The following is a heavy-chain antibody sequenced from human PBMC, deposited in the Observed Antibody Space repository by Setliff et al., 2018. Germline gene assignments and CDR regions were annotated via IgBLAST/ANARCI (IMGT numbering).Heavy chain of an antibody. CDR2: VYHSGTA. V-gene: IGHV4-61*10. D-gene: IGHD1-1*01. J-gene: IGHJ4*02. Sequence: SETLSLTCTVSGDSISSRRSYWGWFRQPAGKGLEFIGYVYHSGTAKYDPSLESRAIMSVDASKNEISLKLKSVTAADTAVYYCAKGGTYRYFDYWGQGTPVTVS. CDR3: AKGGTYRYFDY. CDR1: GDSISSRRSY.